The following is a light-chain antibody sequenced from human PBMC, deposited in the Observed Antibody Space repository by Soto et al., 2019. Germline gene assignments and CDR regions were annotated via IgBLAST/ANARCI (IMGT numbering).Light chain of an antibody. CDR3: YQYNDWPST. CDR2: GAS. Sequence: DIAFTQPPVSLSMSQGERATLSCRASQSVSNNYLAWYQQKPGQAPRLLIHGASNRATGIPDRFSGSGGGTVFTPTSSLQAEDYETDYCYQYNDWPSTFGQGTQLE. J-gene: IGKJ5*01. CDR1: QSVSNN. V-gene: IGKV3D-15*01.